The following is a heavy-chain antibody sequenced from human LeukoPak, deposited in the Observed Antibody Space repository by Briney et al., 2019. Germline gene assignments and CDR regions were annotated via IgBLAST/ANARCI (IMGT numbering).Heavy chain of an antibody. J-gene: IGHJ4*02. CDR3: ARDYYYGSGSCSSRLARYYFDY. D-gene: IGHD3-10*01. CDR1: GFTFSSYS. V-gene: IGHV3-21*01. CDR2: ISSSSSYI. Sequence: GGSLRLSCAASGFTFSSYSMNWVRQAPGKGLEWVSSISSSSSYIYYADSVKGRFTISRDNAKNSLYLQMNSLRAEDTAVYYCARDYYYGSGSCSSRLARYYFDYWGQGTLVTVSS.